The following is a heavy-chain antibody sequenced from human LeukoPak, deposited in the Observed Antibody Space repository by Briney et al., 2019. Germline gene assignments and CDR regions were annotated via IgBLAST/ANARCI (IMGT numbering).Heavy chain of an antibody. Sequence: ASVKVSCKASGYTFTSYGISWVRQAPGQGLEWMGWISAYNGNTNYAQKLQGRVTMTTDTSTSTAYMELRSLRSDDTAVYYCARGRNMVRGITRITYDYWGQGTLVTVSS. D-gene: IGHD3-10*01. CDR2: ISAYNGNT. V-gene: IGHV1-18*01. J-gene: IGHJ4*02. CDR3: ARGRNMVRGITRITYDY. CDR1: GYTFTSYG.